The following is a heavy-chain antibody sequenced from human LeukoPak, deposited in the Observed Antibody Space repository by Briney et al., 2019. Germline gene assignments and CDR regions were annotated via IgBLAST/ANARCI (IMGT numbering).Heavy chain of an antibody. Sequence: GGSLRLSCAASGFTFSSYSMNWVRQAPGKGLEWVSSISSSSSYIYYADSVKGRFTISRDNAKNSLYLQMNSLRAEDTAVYYCARRRAAAGNAFDIWGQGTMVTVSS. CDR2: ISSSSSYI. V-gene: IGHV3-21*01. CDR1: GFTFSSYS. D-gene: IGHD6-13*01. J-gene: IGHJ3*02. CDR3: ARRRAAAGNAFDI.